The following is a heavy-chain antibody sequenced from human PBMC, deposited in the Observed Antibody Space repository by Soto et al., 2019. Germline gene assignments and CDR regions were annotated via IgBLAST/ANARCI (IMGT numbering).Heavy chain of an antibody. Sequence: GGSLRLSCEGSGVTFSTHNMNWVRQAPGKGLEWVSYISSSSSTIYYADSVKGRFTISRDNDKNSLYLQINSLRAEDTAVYYCARESGHQYFYYYYMDVWGNGTTVTVSS. D-gene: IGHD3-9*01. J-gene: IGHJ6*03. CDR1: GVTFSTHN. CDR2: ISSSSSTI. CDR3: ARESGHQYFYYYYMDV. V-gene: IGHV3-48*01.